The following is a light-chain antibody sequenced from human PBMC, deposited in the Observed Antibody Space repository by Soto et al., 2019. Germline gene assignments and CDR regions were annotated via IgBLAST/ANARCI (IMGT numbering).Light chain of an antibody. J-gene: IGLJ3*02. Sequence: QSVLTQPASVSGSPGQSITISCTGTSSDVDGYNYVSWYQQHPGKAPKLMIYEVSNRPSGVSNRFSGSKSGNTASLTISGLQAEDDADYYCSSYTSSSVWVFGGGTKLTVL. CDR3: SSYTSSSVWV. V-gene: IGLV2-14*01. CDR2: EVS. CDR1: SSDVDGYNY.